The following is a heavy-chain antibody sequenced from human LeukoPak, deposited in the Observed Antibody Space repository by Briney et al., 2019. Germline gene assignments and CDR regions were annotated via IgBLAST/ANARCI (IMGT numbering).Heavy chain of an antibody. Sequence: GRSLRLSCAASGFTFSSYAMHWVRQAPGKGLEWVAVISYDGSNKYYADSVKGRFTISRDNSKNTLYLQMNSLRAEDTAVYYCARDPDLSGYSFFDYWGQGALVTVFS. CDR1: GFTFSSYA. J-gene: IGHJ4*02. CDR3: ARDPDLSGYSFFDY. D-gene: IGHD3-22*01. V-gene: IGHV3-30*04. CDR2: ISYDGSNK.